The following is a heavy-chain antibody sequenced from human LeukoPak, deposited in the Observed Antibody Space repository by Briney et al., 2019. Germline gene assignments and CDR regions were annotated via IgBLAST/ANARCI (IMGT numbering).Heavy chain of an antibody. CDR2: IYHSGST. Sequence: SETLSLTCAVSGYSISSGYYWGWIRQPPGKGLEWIGSIYHSGSTYHNPSLKSRVTISVDTSKNQFSLKLSSVTAADTAVYYCERDPDDYGYYEGWGQGTLVTVSS. J-gene: IGHJ4*02. CDR1: GYSISSGYY. V-gene: IGHV4-38-2*02. CDR3: ERDPDDYGYYEG. D-gene: IGHD4-17*01.